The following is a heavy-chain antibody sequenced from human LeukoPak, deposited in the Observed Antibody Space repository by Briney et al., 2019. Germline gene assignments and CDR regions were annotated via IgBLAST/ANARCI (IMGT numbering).Heavy chain of an antibody. Sequence: SETLSLTCTVPGGSISSSSYYWGWIRQPPGKGLEWIGSIYYSGSTYYNPSLKSRVTISVDTSKNQFSLKLSSVTAADTAVYYCARGIRFLEWLPIDYWGQGTLVTVSS. CDR2: IYYSGST. CDR3: ARGIRFLEWLPIDY. CDR1: GGSISSSSYY. J-gene: IGHJ4*02. D-gene: IGHD3-3*01. V-gene: IGHV4-39*01.